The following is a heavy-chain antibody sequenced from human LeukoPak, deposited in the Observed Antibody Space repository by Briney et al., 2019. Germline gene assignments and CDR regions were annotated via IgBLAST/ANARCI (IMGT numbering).Heavy chain of an antibody. D-gene: IGHD2-2*01. V-gene: IGHV1-69*06. J-gene: IGHJ6*04. CDR1: GGTFSSYA. CDR3: ARERYCSSTSCYPRYYYYGMDV. CDR2: IIPILGTA. Sequence: SVKVSCTASGGTFSSYAISWVRPAPGQGLEWMGGIIPILGTANYAQKFQGRVTITPDKSTSTDYMELSSLRSEDTAVYYCARERYCSSTSCYPRYYYYGMDVWGKGTTGTVSS.